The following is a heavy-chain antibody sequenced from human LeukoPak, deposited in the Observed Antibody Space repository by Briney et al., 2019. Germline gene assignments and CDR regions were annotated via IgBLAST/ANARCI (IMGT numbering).Heavy chain of an antibody. V-gene: IGHV4-39*01. J-gene: IGHJ4*02. CDR3: AVTTVTISE. Sequence: SETLSLTCTVSGGSISSSRYYWGWIRQPPGKGLEWIGSIYYSGSTYYNPSLKSRVTISVDTSKNQFSLKLSSVTAADTAVYYCAVTTVTISEWGQGTLVTVSS. CDR2: IYYSGST. D-gene: IGHD4-17*01. CDR1: GGSISSSRYY.